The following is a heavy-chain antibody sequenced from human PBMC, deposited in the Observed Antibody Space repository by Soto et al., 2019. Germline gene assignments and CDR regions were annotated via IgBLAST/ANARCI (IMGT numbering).Heavy chain of an antibody. CDR2: IIPIHGIA. V-gene: IGHV1-69*02. Sequence: QVQLVQSGAEVKKPGSSVKVSCKASGGTFSSYTISWVRQAPGQGLEWMGRIIPIHGIANYAQKFQDRVTINADKSKSTAYMELRSLRSEDTAVFYCARGKRRYSGYDKFAYWGQGTLVTVSS. D-gene: IGHD5-12*01. CDR1: GGTFSSYT. CDR3: ARGKRRYSGYDKFAY. J-gene: IGHJ4*02.